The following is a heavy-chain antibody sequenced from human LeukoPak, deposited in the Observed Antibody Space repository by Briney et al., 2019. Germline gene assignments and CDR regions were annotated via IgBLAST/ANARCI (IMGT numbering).Heavy chain of an antibody. Sequence: PSETLSLTCTVSGGSINSYYWSWIRQPPGKGLEWIGYIYYSGITNYNPSLKSRVTISVDTSKSQFSLKLTSVTAADTALYYCARSSLLDAFDIWGQGTMVTVSS. CDR2: IYYSGIT. CDR1: GGSINSYY. V-gene: IGHV4-59*01. J-gene: IGHJ3*02. CDR3: ARSSLLDAFDI. D-gene: IGHD3-10*01.